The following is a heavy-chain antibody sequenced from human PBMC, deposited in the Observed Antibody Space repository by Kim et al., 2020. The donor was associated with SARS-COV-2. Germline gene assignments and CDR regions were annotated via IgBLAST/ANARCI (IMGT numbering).Heavy chain of an antibody. J-gene: IGHJ6*02. CDR2: IIPIFGTA. CDR1: GGTFSSYA. CDR3: AGGRRGPYDAPGYYGMDV. V-gene: IGHV1-69*13. D-gene: IGHD3-3*01. Sequence: SVKVSCKASGGTFSSYAISWVRQAPGQGLEWMGGIIPIFGTANYAQKFQGRVTITADESTSTAYMELSSLRSEDTAVYYCAGGRRGPYDAPGYYGMDVWGQGTTVTVSS.